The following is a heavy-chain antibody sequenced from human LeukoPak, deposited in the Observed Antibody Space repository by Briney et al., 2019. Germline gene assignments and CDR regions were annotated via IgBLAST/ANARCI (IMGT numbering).Heavy chain of an antibody. V-gene: IGHV1-2*02. D-gene: IGHD1-1*01. CDR2: INPNSGGT. CDR1: GYTFTGYY. J-gene: IGHJ4*02. CDR3: ARGPNWNDVGYFDY. Sequence: ASVKVSCKASGYTFTGYYMHWVRQAPGQGLEWMGWINPNSGGTNYAQKFQGRVTMTRDTSISTAYMELSRPRSDDTAVYYCARGPNWNDVGYFDYWGQGTLVTVSS.